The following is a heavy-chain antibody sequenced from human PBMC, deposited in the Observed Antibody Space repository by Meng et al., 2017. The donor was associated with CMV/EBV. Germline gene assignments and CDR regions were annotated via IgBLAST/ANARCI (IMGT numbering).Heavy chain of an antibody. J-gene: IGHJ3*02. V-gene: IGHV1-46*01. CDR1: VYTFTTYY. CDR2: INPSGGST. Sequence: ASVKVSCKTSVYTFTTYYLHWVRQAPGQGLEWMGIINPSGGSTSSAQKFQGRVTMTRDTSTSTVYMELSSLRSGDTAVYYCARVKSAFDIWGQGTMVTVSS. CDR3: ARVKSAFDI.